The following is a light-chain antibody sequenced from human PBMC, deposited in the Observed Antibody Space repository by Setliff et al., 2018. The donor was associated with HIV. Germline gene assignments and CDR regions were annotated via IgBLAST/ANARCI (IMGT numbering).Light chain of an antibody. Sequence: SYELTQPPSVSVSPGQTATITCSGDKLGDKYACWYQQKPGQSPVLVIYQDNKRPSGIPERFSGSNSGNTATLTISGTQAMDEADYYCQAWDSSIFYVFGSGTRSPS. V-gene: IGLV3-1*01. CDR2: QDN. CDR3: QAWDSSIFYV. J-gene: IGLJ1*01. CDR1: KLGDKY.